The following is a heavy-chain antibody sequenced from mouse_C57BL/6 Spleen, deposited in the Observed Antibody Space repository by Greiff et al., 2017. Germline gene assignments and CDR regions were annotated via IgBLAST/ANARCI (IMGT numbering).Heavy chain of an antibody. J-gene: IGHJ3*01. V-gene: IGHV1-15*01. CDR1: GYTFTDYE. CDR2: IDPDTGGT. D-gene: IGHD1-1*01. Sequence: VKLQESGAELVRPGASVTLSCKASGYTFTDYEMHWVKQTPVHGLEWIGAIDPDTGGTAYNQKFKGQAILTADKSSNTAYMELRSLTSEDSAVYYCTRYPGLADWGQGTLVIVSA. CDR3: TRYPGLAD.